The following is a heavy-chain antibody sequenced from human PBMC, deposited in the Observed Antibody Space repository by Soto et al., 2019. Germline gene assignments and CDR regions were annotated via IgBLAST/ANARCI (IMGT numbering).Heavy chain of an antibody. CDR3: AKYGRDSSAWKADY. CDR1: GFTFSSFS. J-gene: IGHJ4*02. CDR2: ISGSGGNT. Sequence: GGSLRLSCAASGFTFSSFSMTWVRQAAGKGLEWVSAISGSGGNTYYADSVKDRFTISRDNSKSTLFLQMHSLRAEDTAVYYCAKYGRDSSAWKADYWGQGTLVTVS. D-gene: IGHD6-19*01. V-gene: IGHV3-23*01.